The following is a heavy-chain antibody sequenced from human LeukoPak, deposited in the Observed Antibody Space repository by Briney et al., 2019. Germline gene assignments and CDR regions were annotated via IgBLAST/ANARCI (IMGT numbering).Heavy chain of an antibody. V-gene: IGHV4-4*02. Sequence: SETLSLTCAVSGGSISSSNWWSWVRQPPGKGLEWIGEIYRSGSTNYNPSLKSRVTISLDKSKNQFSLKLSSVTAADTAVYYCARDLAVLGYFHFDYWGREPWSPSPQ. D-gene: IGHD3-22*01. CDR1: GGSISSSNW. J-gene: IGHJ4*02. CDR2: IYRSGST. CDR3: ARDLAVLGYFHFDY.